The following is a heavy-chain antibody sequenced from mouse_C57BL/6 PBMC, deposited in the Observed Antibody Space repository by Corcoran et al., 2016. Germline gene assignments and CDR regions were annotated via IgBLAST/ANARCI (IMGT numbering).Heavy chain of an antibody. J-gene: IGHJ1*03. CDR1: GYTFTDYY. V-gene: IGHV1-26*01. Sequence: EVQLQQSGPELVKPGASVKVSCKASGYTFTDYYMNWVKQGPGKSLEWIGDINPNNGGTSYNQKFKGKDTLTVDKSSSTAYMELRSLTSEDSAVYYCARDYYGSRGYFDVWGTGTTVTVSP. CDR2: INPNNGGT. CDR3: ARDYYGSRGYFDV. D-gene: IGHD1-1*01.